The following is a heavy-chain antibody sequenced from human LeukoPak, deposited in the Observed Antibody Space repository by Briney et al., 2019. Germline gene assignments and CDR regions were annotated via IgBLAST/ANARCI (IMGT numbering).Heavy chain of an antibody. CDR2: IYHSGST. J-gene: IGHJ5*02. CDR3: ARGTMLMVQGVIAQGGWFDP. D-gene: IGHD3-10*01. CDR1: GSSISSGGYS. V-gene: IGHV4-30-2*01. Sequence: SETLSLTCAVSGSSISSGGYSWSWIRQPPGKGLEWIGYIYHSGSTYYNPSLKSRVTISVDRSKNQFSLKLSSVTAADTAVYYCARGTMLMVQGVIAQGGWFDPWGQGTLVTVSS.